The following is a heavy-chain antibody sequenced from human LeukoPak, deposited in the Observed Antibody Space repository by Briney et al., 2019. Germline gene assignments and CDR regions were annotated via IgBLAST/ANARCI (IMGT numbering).Heavy chain of an antibody. Sequence: PGGSLRLSCAASGFTFSSYAMSWDRQAPGKGLEWVAFIRYDGSNKYYADSVKGRFTISRDNSKNTLYLQMNSLRAEDTAVYYCAKDSGRWLQSRVGYWGQGTLVTVSS. V-gene: IGHV3-30*02. CDR3: AKDSGRWLQSRVGY. D-gene: IGHD5-24*01. J-gene: IGHJ4*02. CDR2: IRYDGSNK. CDR1: GFTFSSYA.